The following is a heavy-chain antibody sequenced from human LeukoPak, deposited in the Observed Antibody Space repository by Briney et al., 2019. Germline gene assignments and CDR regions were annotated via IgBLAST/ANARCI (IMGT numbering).Heavy chain of an antibody. V-gene: IGHV1-46*01. CDR1: GYTFTSYY. Sequence: ASVKVSCKASGYTFTSYYMHWVRQAPGQGLEWMGIINLSGGSTSYAQKFQGRVTITADESTSTAYMELSSLRSEDTAVYYCARVVSSSSWYYSYFDYWGQGTLVTVSS. J-gene: IGHJ4*02. CDR3: ARVVSSSSWYYSYFDY. CDR2: INLSGGST. D-gene: IGHD6-13*01.